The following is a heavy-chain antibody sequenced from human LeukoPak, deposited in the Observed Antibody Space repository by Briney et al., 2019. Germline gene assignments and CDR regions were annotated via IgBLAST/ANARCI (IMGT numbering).Heavy chain of an antibody. Sequence: GGSLRLPCAASGFTFSSYEMNWVRQAPGKGLEWVSYISSSGSTMYYADSVKGRFTISRDNAKNSLYLQMNRLRAEDTAVYYCARGYYYDSTGYNPFDYWGQGTLVTVSS. CDR2: ISSSGSTM. J-gene: IGHJ4*02. V-gene: IGHV3-48*03. CDR3: ARGYYYDSTGYNPFDY. D-gene: IGHD3-22*01. CDR1: GFTFSSYE.